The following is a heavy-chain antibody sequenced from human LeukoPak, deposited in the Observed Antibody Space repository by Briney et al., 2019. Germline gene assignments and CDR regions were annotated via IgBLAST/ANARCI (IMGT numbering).Heavy chain of an antibody. D-gene: IGHD2-15*01. CDR1: RYTFTGYY. Sequence: PSASVKVSCKASRYTFTGYYMHWVRQAPGQGLEWMGGIIPISGTTNYAQKFQGRVTITADKSTSTAYMELSSLRSEDTAVCYCATLCCGSYYMDVWGKGTTVTVSS. CDR2: IIPISGTT. V-gene: IGHV1-69*06. CDR3: ATLCCGSYYMDV. J-gene: IGHJ6*03.